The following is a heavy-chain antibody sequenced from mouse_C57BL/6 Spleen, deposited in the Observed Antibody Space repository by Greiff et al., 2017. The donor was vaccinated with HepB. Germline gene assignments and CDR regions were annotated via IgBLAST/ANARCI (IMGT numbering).Heavy chain of an antibody. J-gene: IGHJ2*01. Sequence: QVQLQQSGAELVRPGASVKLSCKASGYTFTDYYINWVKQRPGQGLEWIARIYPGSGNTYYNEKFKGKATLTAEKSSSTAYMQLSSLTSEDSAVYFCARSGLLKDFDYWGQGTTLTVSS. CDR3: ARSGLLKDFDY. D-gene: IGHD3-1*01. CDR1: GYTFTDYY. CDR2: IYPGSGNT. V-gene: IGHV1-76*01.